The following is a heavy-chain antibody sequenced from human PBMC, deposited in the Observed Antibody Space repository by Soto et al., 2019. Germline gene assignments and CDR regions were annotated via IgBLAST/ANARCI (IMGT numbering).Heavy chain of an antibody. CDR1: AFTFSSYW. CDR3: MGGYGWLSDS. J-gene: IGHJ5*01. V-gene: IGHV3-7*01. D-gene: IGHD6-19*01. CDR2: IKKDGSEK. Sequence: EVQLVESGGALVQPGGSLRLSCKASAFTFSSYWMNWVRHTPGKGLEWVAVIKKDGSEKIYVDSVKGRFTISRDNAQNSLYLQMNSLRVEDTGVYYCMGGYGWLSDSWGQGTLVTVSS.